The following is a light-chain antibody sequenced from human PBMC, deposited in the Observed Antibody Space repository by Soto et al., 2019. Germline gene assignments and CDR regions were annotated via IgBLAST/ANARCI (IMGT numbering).Light chain of an antibody. CDR1: SSNVGSNA. J-gene: IGLJ1*01. V-gene: IGLV1-44*01. CDR2: SNN. CDR3: ATWDDSLNGYV. Sequence: QSVLTPPASASESPGQRVTISCSGSSSNVGSNAVNWYQQLPGTAPTLLIYSNNERLSGVPDRFSGSKSGTSASLAISGLQSEDEADYYCATWDDSLNGYVFGTGTKVTVL.